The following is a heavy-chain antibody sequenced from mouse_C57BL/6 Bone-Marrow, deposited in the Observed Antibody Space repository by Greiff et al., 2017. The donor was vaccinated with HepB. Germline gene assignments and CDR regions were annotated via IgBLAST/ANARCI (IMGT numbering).Heavy chain of an antibody. V-gene: IGHV5-12*01. J-gene: IGHJ3*01. CDR2: ISNGGGST. D-gene: IGHD2-3*01. Sequence: EVQLMESGGGLVQPGGSLKLSCAASGFTFSDYYMYWVRQTPEKRLEWVAYISNGGGSTYYPDTVKGRFTISRDNAKNTLYLQMSRLKSEDTAMYYCARPDGYYVGFAYWGQGTLVTVSA. CDR1: GFTFSDYY. CDR3: ARPDGYYVGFAY.